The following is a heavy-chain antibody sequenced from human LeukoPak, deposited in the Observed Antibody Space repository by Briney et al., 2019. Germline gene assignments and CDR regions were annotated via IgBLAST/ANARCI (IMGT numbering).Heavy chain of an antibody. D-gene: IGHD3-3*01. CDR1: GYTFSSYA. V-gene: IGHV1-8*01. CDR2: MNPNSGNT. Sequence: GASVKVSCKASGYTFSSYAMTWVRQAPGQGLEWMGWMNPNSGNTGYAQKFQGRVTITRNTSISTAYMELSSLRSEDTAVYYCARGGLRPLDYWGQGTLVPVSS. CDR3: ARGGLRPLDY. J-gene: IGHJ4*02.